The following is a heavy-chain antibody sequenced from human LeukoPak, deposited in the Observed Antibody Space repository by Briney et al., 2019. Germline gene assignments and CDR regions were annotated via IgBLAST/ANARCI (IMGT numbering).Heavy chain of an antibody. D-gene: IGHD3-10*01. J-gene: IGHJ3*02. CDR1: GGSISSGGYY. CDR3: ARDTMVRGKGAFDI. V-gene: IGHV4-31*03. Sequence: PSQTLSPTCTVSGGSISSGGYYWSWIRQHPGKGLEWIGYIYYSGSTYYNPSLKSRVTISVDTSKNQFSLKLSSVTAADTAVYYCARDTMVRGKGAFDIWGQGTMVTVSS. CDR2: IYYSGST.